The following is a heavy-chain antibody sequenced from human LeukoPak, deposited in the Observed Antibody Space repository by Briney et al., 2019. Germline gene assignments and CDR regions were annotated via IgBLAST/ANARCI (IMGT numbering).Heavy chain of an antibody. CDR1: GFTFNRSA. D-gene: IGHD3/OR15-3a*01. CDR3: AKPPLGPKYYFDY. CDR2: ISGSGGST. V-gene: IGHV3-23*01. J-gene: IGHJ4*02. Sequence: PGGSLRLSCVASGFTFNRSAMHWVRQAPGKGLEWVSAISGSGGSTYYADSVKGRFTISRDNSKNTLYLQMNSLRAEDTAVYYCAKPPLGPKYYFDYWGQGTLVTVSS.